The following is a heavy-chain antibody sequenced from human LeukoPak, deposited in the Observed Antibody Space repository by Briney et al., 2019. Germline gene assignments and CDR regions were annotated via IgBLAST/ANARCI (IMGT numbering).Heavy chain of an antibody. D-gene: IGHD3-22*01. Sequence: GASVKVSCKASGYTFTSYYMHWVRQAPGQGLEWMGIINPSGGSTSYAQKFRGRVTMTRDTSTSTVYMELSSLRSEDTAVYYCTGYDSSGYYNLGAFDIWGQGTMVTVSS. CDR2: INPSGGST. CDR3: TGYDSSGYYNLGAFDI. V-gene: IGHV1-46*01. J-gene: IGHJ3*02. CDR1: GYTFTSYY.